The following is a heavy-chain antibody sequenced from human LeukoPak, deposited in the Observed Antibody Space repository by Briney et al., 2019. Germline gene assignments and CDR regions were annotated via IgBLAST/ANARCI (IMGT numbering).Heavy chain of an antibody. J-gene: IGHJ6*02. CDR1: GGSISSSSYY. D-gene: IGHD4-17*01. CDR2: IYYSGST. Sequence: NPSETLSLTCTVSGGSISSSSYYWGWIRQPPGKGLEWIGSIYYSGSTYYNPSLKSRVTISVDTSKNQFSLKLSSVTAADTAVYYCARRLNDYGDPGYYYYGMDVWGQGTTVTVSS. V-gene: IGHV4-39*01. CDR3: ARRLNDYGDPGYYYYGMDV.